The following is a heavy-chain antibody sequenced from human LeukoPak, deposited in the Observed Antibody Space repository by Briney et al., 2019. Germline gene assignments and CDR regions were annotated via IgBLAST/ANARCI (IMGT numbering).Heavy chain of an antibody. CDR3: ARGRTMVRGVGGSDY. CDR2: MYYSGST. J-gene: IGHJ4*02. V-gene: IGHV4-39*01. D-gene: IGHD3-10*01. Sequence: SETLSLTCTVSGGSISSSSYHWGWIRQPPGKGLEWIGNMYYSGSTYYNPSLKSRVTLSVDTSKNQFSLKLSSVTAADTAVYYCARGRTMVRGVGGSDYWGQGTLVTVSS. CDR1: GGSISSSSYH.